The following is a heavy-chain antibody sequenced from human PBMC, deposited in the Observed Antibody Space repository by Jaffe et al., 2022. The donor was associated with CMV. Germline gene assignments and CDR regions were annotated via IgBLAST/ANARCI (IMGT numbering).Heavy chain of an antibody. CDR2: INSDGSST. Sequence: EVQLVESGGGLVQPGGSLRLSCAASGFTFSSYWMHWVRQAPGKGLVWVSRINSDGSSTSYADSVKGRFTISRDNAKNTLYLQMNSLRAEDTAVYYCARNAPRANYYYYMDVWGKGTTVTVSS. V-gene: IGHV3-74*01. D-gene: IGHD1-26*01. J-gene: IGHJ6*03. CDR1: GFTFSSYW. CDR3: ARNAPRANYYYYMDV.